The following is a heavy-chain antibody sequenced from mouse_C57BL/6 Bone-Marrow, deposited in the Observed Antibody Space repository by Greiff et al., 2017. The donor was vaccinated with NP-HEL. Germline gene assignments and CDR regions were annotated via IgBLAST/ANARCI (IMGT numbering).Heavy chain of an antibody. CDR1: GFTFTDYY. V-gene: IGHV7-3*01. CDR3: AKYSPLYYGNCDY. J-gene: IGHJ2*01. Sequence: EVKLVESGGGLVQPGGSLSLSCAASGFTFTDYYMSWVRQPPGKALEWLGFIRNKANGYTTEYSASVTGRFTISRDNSQNILYLQMNALSAEDSATYYCAKYSPLYYGNCDYWGQGTTLTVSS. CDR2: IRNKANGYTT. D-gene: IGHD2-1*01.